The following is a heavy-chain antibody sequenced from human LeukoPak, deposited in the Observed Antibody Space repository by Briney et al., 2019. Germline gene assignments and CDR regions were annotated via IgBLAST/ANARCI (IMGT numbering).Heavy chain of an antibody. V-gene: IGHV3-74*01. J-gene: IGHJ5*02. CDR2: INSDGSST. D-gene: IGHD5-18*01. CDR1: GFTFSTYW. Sequence: GGSLRLSCAASGFTFSTYWMTWVRQAPGKGLVWVSRINSDGSSTSYADSVKGRFTISRDNAKNTLYLQMNSLRAEDTAVYYCARGGYSYGYWFDPWGQGTLVTVSS. CDR3: ARGGYSYGYWFDP.